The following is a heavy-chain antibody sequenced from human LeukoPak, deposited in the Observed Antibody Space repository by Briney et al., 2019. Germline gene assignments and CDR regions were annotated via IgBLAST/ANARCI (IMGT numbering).Heavy chain of an antibody. D-gene: IGHD2-15*01. CDR3: ARALYCSGGSCYSQMYYFDY. CDR2: INHSGST. V-gene: IGHV4-34*01. J-gene: IGHJ4*02. Sequence: KPSETLSLTCAVYGGSFSGYYWSWIRQPPGKGLEWIGEINHSGSTNYNPSLKSRVTISVDTSKNQFSLKLSSVTAADTAVYYCARALYCSGGSCYSQMYYFDYCGQGTLVTVSS. CDR1: GGSFSGYY.